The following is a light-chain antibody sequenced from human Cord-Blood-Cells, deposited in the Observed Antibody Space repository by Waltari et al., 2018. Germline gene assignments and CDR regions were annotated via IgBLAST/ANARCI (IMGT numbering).Light chain of an antibody. V-gene: IGKV4-1*01. CDR3: QQYYSTPFT. CDR2: WAS. J-gene: IGKJ3*01. CDR1: QSVLYSSNNKNY. Sequence: DIVMTHSPESLAVSLGERPTINCKSSQSVLYSSNNKNYLAWYQQKPGQPPKLLIYWASTRESGLPDRFSGSGSGTDFTLTISSLQAEDVAVYYCQQYYSTPFTFGPGTKVDIK.